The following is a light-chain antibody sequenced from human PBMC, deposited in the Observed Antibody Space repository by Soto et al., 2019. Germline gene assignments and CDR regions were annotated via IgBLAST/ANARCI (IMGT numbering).Light chain of an antibody. J-gene: IGKJ4*01. Sequence: DIQMTQSPSTLSASVGDRVTITCRASQSISIWLAWYQQKPGRAPKVLIYKTSTLESGVPSRFSGSGSGTEFTLTVSSLQPDDVETYYCQQYNGYPITFGGGPKVEI. V-gene: IGKV1-5*03. CDR1: QSISIW. CDR2: KTS. CDR3: QQYNGYPIT.